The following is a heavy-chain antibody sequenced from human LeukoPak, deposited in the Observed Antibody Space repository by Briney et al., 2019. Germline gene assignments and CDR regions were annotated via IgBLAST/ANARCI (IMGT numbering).Heavy chain of an antibody. J-gene: IGHJ4*02. V-gene: IGHV3-23*01. CDR3: ARDPSLDADDDYGDYGSGY. D-gene: IGHD4-17*01. CDR2: ISGSGGST. Sequence: GGSLRLSCAASGFTFSSYAMSWVRQAPGKGLEWVSAISGSGGSTYYADSVKGRFTISRDNSKNTLYLQMNSLRAEDTAVYYCARDPSLDADDDYGDYGSGYWGQGTLVTVSS. CDR1: GFTFSSYA.